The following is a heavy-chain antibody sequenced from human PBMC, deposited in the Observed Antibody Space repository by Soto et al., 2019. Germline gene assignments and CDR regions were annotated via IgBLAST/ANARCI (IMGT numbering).Heavy chain of an antibody. D-gene: IGHD6-25*01. Sequence: ASVKVSCKASGYAFTTYDMSWVRQAPGQGPEWMGWIRGYNGDTNYAQRLQGRVTMTIDTSTSTAYMELRNLKSGDTAIYYCGRVGSGSTPLDFWGQGTLVTVSS. CDR1: GYAFTTYD. CDR3: GRVGSGSTPLDF. V-gene: IGHV1-18*01. J-gene: IGHJ4*02. CDR2: IRGYNGDT.